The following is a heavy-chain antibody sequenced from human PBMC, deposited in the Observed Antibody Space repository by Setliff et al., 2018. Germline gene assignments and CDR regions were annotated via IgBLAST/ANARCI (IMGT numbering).Heavy chain of an antibody. J-gene: IGHJ6*03. CDR2: ISPYNGDR. D-gene: IGHD1-26*01. CDR1: GYIFNTFG. V-gene: IGHV1-18*01. Sequence: ASVKVSCKTSGYIFNTFGINWMRRAPGQGLEWIGWISPYNGDRKYAQNLQDRVTMTTDTSTSTAYLEVRSLRSDDAAVYYCARSPPNRGVGQGHHMDVWGKGTTVTVSS. CDR3: ARSPPNRGVGQGHHMDV.